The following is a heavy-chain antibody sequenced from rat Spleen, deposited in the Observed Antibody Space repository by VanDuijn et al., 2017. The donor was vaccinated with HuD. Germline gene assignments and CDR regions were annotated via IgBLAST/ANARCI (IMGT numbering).Heavy chain of an antibody. CDR3: ARRHYGYTDYFDY. D-gene: IGHD1-9*01. CDR2: ISPGGGNT. Sequence: EVQLVESDGGLVQPGRSLKLSCAASGFTFSDYYMAWVRQDSTKGLEWVASISPGGGNTYYRDSVKGRFTISRDNAKSTLSLQMDSLRSEDTATYYCARRHYGYTDYFDYWGQGVMVTVSS. V-gene: IGHV5-25*01. J-gene: IGHJ2*01. CDR1: GFTFSDYY.